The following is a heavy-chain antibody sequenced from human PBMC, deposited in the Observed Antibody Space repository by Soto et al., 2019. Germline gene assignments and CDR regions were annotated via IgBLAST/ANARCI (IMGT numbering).Heavy chain of an antibody. CDR2: ISSNSAYI. V-gene: IGHV3-21*01. CDR3: TRDASRDSSARGWFAP. D-gene: IGHD6-13*01. Sequence: GGSLRLSCAESGFTFRSFTMNWVRQAPGTGLEWVSTISSNSAYIYYTEALRGRFTISRDNAKNSLHLQMKSLRAEDTAVYYCTRDASRDSSARGWFAPWGPGTLVTVSS. CDR1: GFTFRSFT. J-gene: IGHJ5*02.